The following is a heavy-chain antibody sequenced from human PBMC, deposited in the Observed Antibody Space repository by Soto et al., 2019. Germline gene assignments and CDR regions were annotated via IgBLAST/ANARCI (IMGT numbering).Heavy chain of an antibody. D-gene: IGHD6-13*01. CDR1: GYTLTELS. Sequence: GASVKVSCKVSGYTLTELSMHWVRQAPGKGLEWMGGFDPEDGETIYAQKFQGRVTMTEDTSTDTAYMELSSLRSEDTAMYYCATIGYSSSWYKGPYDAFDIWGQGTMVTVSS. CDR2: FDPEDGET. V-gene: IGHV1-24*01. J-gene: IGHJ3*02. CDR3: ATIGYSSSWYKGPYDAFDI.